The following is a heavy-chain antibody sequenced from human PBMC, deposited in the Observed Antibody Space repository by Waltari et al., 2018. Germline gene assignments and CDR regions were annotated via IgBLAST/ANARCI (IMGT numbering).Heavy chain of an antibody. CDR1: GGPISSSSYY. CDR2: IYYSGST. V-gene: IGHV4-39*07. D-gene: IGHD1-1*01. CDR3: ARGGNPALDY. Sequence: QLQLQESGPGLVKPSETLSLTCTVSGGPISSSSYYWGWIRQPPGKGLEWIGSIYYSGSTYYNPSLKSRVTISVDTSKNQFSLKLSSVTAADTAVYYCARGGNPALDYWGQGTLVTVSS. J-gene: IGHJ4*02.